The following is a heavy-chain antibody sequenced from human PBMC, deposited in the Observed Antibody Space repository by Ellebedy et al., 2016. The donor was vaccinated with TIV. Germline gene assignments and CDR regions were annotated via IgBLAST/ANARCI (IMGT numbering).Heavy chain of an antibody. CDR2: IKQDGGEP. CDR3: ARVPLDGAVAGTVEVAFDY. V-gene: IGHV3-7*03. J-gene: IGHJ4*02. Sequence: GESLKIPCSASGFPFSKYWMSWVRQAPGKGLEWVANIKQDGGEPYYMDSGKGRFTISRDNAKNSLYLQMNTLRAEDTAVYYCARVPLDGAVAGTVEVAFDYWGQGTLVTVSS. CDR1: GFPFSKYW. D-gene: IGHD6-19*01.